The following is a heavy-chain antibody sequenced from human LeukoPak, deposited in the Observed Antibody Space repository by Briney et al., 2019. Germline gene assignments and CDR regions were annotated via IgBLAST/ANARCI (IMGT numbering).Heavy chain of an antibody. CDR2: ISGSGITR. V-gene: IGHV3-21*01. D-gene: IGHD1-26*01. J-gene: IGHJ6*03. Sequence: GGTLRLSCVVSGFTFSSYGMSWIRQAPGKGLEWVSAISGSGITRNYADFAKGRFTISRDNARNSLYLQMNSLRVEDTAVYYCARDPYSGNYGDYYYYYMDVWGKGTTVTISS. CDR1: GFTFSSYG. CDR3: ARDPYSGNYGDYYYYYMDV.